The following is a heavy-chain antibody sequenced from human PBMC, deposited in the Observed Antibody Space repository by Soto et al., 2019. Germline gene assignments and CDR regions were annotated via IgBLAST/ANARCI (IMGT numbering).Heavy chain of an antibody. V-gene: IGHV3-23*01. CDR3: AKGSYSGYDYPQFDY. Sequence: EVQLLESGGGLVQPGGSLRLSCAASGFTFSSYAMSWVRQAPGKGLEWVSAISGSGGSTYYADSVKGRFTISRDNSKNTLYLQMNGPRAEDTAVYYCAKGSYSGYDYPQFDYWGQGTLVTVCS. J-gene: IGHJ4*02. CDR1: GFTFSSYA. D-gene: IGHD5-12*01. CDR2: ISGSGGST.